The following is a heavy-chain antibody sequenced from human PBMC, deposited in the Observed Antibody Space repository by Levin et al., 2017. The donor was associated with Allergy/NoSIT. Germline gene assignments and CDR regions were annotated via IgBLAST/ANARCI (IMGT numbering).Heavy chain of an antibody. Sequence: PGGSLRLSCAASGFTFSSYSMNWVRQAPGKGLEWVSSISSSSTYIYYADSVKGRFTISRDNAKNSLYLQMNSLRAEDTAVYYCARWGSSGVHHAFGVWGQGTMVTVSS. V-gene: IGHV3-21*01. CDR3: ARWGSSGVHHAFGV. CDR1: GFTFSSYS. D-gene: IGHD6-19*01. J-gene: IGHJ3*01. CDR2: ISSSSTYI.